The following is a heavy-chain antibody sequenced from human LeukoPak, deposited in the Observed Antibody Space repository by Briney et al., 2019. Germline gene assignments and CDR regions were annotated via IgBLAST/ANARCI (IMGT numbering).Heavy chain of an antibody. J-gene: IGHJ4*02. CDR2: IYHSGST. V-gene: IGHV4-38-2*02. CDR1: GYSISSGYY. CDR3: ARVGPDSVSYYGVFDY. Sequence: SETLSLTCTVSGYSISSGYYWGWIRQPPGKGLEWIGSIYHSGSTYYNPSLKSRVTISLDTSKNQLSLKLSSVTAADTAVYSCARVGPDSVSYYGVFDYWGQGALVTVSS. D-gene: IGHD1-26*01.